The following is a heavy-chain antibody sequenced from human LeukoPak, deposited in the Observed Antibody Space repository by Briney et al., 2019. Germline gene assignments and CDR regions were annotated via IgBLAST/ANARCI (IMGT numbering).Heavy chain of an antibody. Sequence: GGSLRLSCAASGFTFSSYSINWVRQAPGKGLEWVSTISSGSSYIYYADSVKGRFTISRHNAKNSLDLQMSSLRAEDTAVYYCARGAQIVVTPAAQARPGPSGVDYWGQGTLVAVSS. V-gene: IGHV3-21*06. CDR1: GFTFSSYS. CDR2: ISSGSSYI. CDR3: ARGAQIVVTPAAQARPGPSGVDY. D-gene: IGHD2-2*01. J-gene: IGHJ4*02.